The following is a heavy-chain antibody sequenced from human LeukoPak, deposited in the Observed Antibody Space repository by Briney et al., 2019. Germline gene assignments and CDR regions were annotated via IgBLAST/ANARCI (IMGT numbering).Heavy chain of an antibody. D-gene: IGHD2-2*01. V-gene: IGHV3-23*01. CDR3: AKGGYCSSSSCYYGWFEP. Sequence: GGSLRLSCAASGFTFSSYAMSWVRQAPGKGLEWVSGISGSGGSTYYADSVKGRFTISRDNSKNTFYLQMNSLRAEDTAAYYCAKGGYCSSSSCYYGWFEPWGQGTLVTVSS. CDR2: ISGSGGST. J-gene: IGHJ5*02. CDR1: GFTFSSYA.